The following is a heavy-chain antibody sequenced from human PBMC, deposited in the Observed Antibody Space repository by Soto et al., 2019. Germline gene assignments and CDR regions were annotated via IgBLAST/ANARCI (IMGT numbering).Heavy chain of an antibody. V-gene: IGHV1-69*01. J-gene: IGHJ6*02. D-gene: IGHD6-13*01. CDR3: ARDLDSSWYDDYYYGMDV. CDR1: GGTFSSYA. CDR2: IIPIFGTA. Sequence: QVQLVQSGAEVKKPGSSVKVSCKASGGTFSSYAISWVRQAPGQGLEWMGGIIPIFGTANYAQKFQCRGTITADESTSTAYMELSSLRSEDTAVYYCARDLDSSWYDDYYYGMDVWGQGTTVTVSS.